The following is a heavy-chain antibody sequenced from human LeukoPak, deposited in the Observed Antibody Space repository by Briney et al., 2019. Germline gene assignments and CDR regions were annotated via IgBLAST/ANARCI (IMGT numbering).Heavy chain of an antibody. Sequence: SGTLSLTCVVSGGSISSSKWWVWVRQPPGKGLEWIGSIHHGGNIYYNPSLKSRVTISVDTSKNQFSLKVSSVTAADTAVYFCARGFSSGYGDYWGQGIPVTVSS. CDR1: GGSISSSKW. CDR2: IHHGGNI. V-gene: IGHV4-4*02. D-gene: IGHD3-22*01. J-gene: IGHJ4*02. CDR3: ARGFSSGYGDY.